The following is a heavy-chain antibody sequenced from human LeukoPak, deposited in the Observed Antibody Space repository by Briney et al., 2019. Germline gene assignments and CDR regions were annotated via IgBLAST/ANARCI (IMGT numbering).Heavy chain of an antibody. CDR1: GGSISSSSYY. V-gene: IGHV4-39*07. Sequence: SETLSLTCTVSGGSISSSSYYWGWIRQPPGKGLEWIGSIYYSGSTNYNPSLKSRVTISVDTSKNQFSLKLSSVTAADTAVYYCARSGRLRFLEWLARGYYMDVWGKGTTVTVSS. J-gene: IGHJ6*03. CDR2: IYYSGST. D-gene: IGHD3-3*01. CDR3: ARSGRLRFLEWLARGYYMDV.